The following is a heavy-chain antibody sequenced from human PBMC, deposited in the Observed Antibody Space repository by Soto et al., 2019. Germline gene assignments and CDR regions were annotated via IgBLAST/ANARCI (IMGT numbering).Heavy chain of an antibody. CDR2: IIPILGIA. D-gene: IGHD3-22*01. J-gene: IGHJ4*02. V-gene: IGHV1-69*02. CDR1: GGTFSSYT. Sequence: QVQLVQSGAEVKKPGSSVKVSCKASGGTFSSYTISWVRQAPGQGLEWMGRIIPILGIANYAQKFQGRVTITADKPTSTAYMELSSLRSEDTAVSYCQWLLPSGAFDYWGQGTLVTVSS. CDR3: QWLLPSGAFDY.